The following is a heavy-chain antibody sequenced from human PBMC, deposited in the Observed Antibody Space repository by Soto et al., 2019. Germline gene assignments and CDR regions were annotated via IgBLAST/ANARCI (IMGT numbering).Heavy chain of an antibody. CDR1: GFTFGDYA. CDR2: IRSKAYGGTT. Sequence: GGSLRLSCTASGFTFGDYAMSWFRQAPGKGLEWVGFIRSKAYGGTTEYAASVKGRFTISRDDSKSIAYLQMNSLKTEDTAVYYCRTGSYYYGMDVWGQGTTVTVSS. CDR3: RTGSYYYGMDV. V-gene: IGHV3-49*03. J-gene: IGHJ6*02. D-gene: IGHD3-9*01.